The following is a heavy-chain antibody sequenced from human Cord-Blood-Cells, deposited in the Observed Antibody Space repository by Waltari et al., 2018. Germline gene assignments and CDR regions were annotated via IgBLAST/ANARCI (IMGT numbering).Heavy chain of an antibody. Sequence: QVQLVQPGPAVKKPGASVKVSCQSSGSTFTGYYMPWLPQAPGQGLEWMGWINPNSGGTNYAQKFQGRVTMTRDTSISTAYMELSRLRSDDTAVYYCARAYRSGGNDAFDIWGQGTMVTVSS. CDR1: GSTFTGYY. CDR3: ARAYRSGGNDAFDI. V-gene: IGHV1-2*02. CDR2: INPNSGGT. J-gene: IGHJ3*02. D-gene: IGHD3-10*01.